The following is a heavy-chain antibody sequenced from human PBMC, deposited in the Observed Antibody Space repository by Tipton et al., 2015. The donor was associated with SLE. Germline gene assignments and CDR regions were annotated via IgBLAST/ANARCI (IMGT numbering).Heavy chain of an antibody. Sequence: TLSLTCAVYGGSFSGYYWSWIRQPPGKGLEWIGEINHSGSTNYNPSLKSRVTISVDTSKNQFSLKLSSVTAADTAVYYCAREIHWGSVCWGQGTLVTVSS. CDR1: GGSFSGYY. V-gene: IGHV4-34*01. CDR2: INHSGST. D-gene: IGHD7-27*01. J-gene: IGHJ4*02. CDR3: AREIHWGSVC.